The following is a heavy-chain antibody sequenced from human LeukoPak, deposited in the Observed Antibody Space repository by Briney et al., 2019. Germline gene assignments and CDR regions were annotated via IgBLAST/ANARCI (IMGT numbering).Heavy chain of an antibody. J-gene: IGHJ6*02. CDR3: ARDLITMVRGLDV. CDR2: INPNSGGT. D-gene: IGHD3-10*01. CDR1: GYAFTGYY. Sequence: ASVKVSCKASGYAFTGYYMHWVRQAPGQGLEWMGWINPNSGGTNYAQKFQGRVTMTRDTSISTAYMELSRLRSDDTAVYYCARDLITMVRGLDVWGQGATVTVSS. V-gene: IGHV1-2*02.